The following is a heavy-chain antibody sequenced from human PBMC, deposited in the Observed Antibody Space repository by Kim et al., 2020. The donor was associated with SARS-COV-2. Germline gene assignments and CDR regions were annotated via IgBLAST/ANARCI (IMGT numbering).Heavy chain of an antibody. V-gene: IGHV1-24*01. CDR2: FDPEDGET. Sequence: ASVKVSCKVSGYTLTELSMHWVRQAPGKGLEWMGGFDPEDGETIYAQKFQGRVTMTEDTSTDTAYMELSSLRSEDTAVYYCATGPPFIVGATGDRFFYYGMDVWGTGPTVTVSS. J-gene: IGHJ6*04. D-gene: IGHD1-26*01. CDR3: ATGPPFIVGATGDRFFYYGMDV. CDR1: GYTLTELS.